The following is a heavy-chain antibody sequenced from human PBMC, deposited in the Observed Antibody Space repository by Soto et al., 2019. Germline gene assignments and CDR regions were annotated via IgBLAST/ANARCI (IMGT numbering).Heavy chain of an antibody. V-gene: IGHV1-69*06. CDR2: IIPIFGTA. J-gene: IGHJ4*02. CDR1: GGTFSSYA. Sequence: SVKVSFKASGGTFSSYAISWVRQAPGQGLEWMGGIIPIFGTANYAQKFQGRVTITADKSTSTAYMELSSLRSEDTAVYYCAISVLRYFDWLSLFDYWGQGTLVTVSS. D-gene: IGHD3-9*01. CDR3: AISVLRYFDWLSLFDY.